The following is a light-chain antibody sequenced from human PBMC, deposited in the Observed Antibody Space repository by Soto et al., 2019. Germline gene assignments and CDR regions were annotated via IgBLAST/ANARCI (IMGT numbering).Light chain of an antibody. J-gene: IGKJ1*01. CDR2: AIS. V-gene: IGKV1-39*01. CDR1: QSVSRY. CDR3: QQSYTTLRS. Sequence: DIQMTQSPSSLSASVGDRVTITCRASQSVSRYLAWYQQRPGEAPKLLIYAISNLQSGVPSRFSGSGSGTDFTLTISSLQPEDFATYYCQQSYTTLRSFGQGTRVEVK.